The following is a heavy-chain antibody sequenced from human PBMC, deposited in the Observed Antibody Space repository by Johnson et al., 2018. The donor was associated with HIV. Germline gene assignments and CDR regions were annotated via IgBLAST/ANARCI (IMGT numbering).Heavy chain of an antibody. V-gene: IGHV3-30-3*01. CDR1: GFTFSSYE. D-gene: IGHD4-17*01. CDR2: ISYDGSNK. J-gene: IGHJ3*02. CDR3: ARDGGNDYGDYVGGGALDI. Sequence: QVQLVESGGGLVQPGGSLRLSCAASGFTFSSYEMNWVRQAPGKGLEWVAVISYDGSNKYYADSVKGRFTISRDNSKNTLYLKMNSLRAEDTAVYYCARDGGNDYGDYVGGGALDIWGQGTMVTVSS.